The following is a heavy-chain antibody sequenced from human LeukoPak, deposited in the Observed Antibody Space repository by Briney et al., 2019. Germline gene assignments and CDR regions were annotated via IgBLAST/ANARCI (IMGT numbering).Heavy chain of an antibody. CDR2: MNPNSGNT. D-gene: IGHD3-22*01. V-gene: IGHV1-8*01. Sequence: ASVKVSCKASGYTFTSYDINWVRQATGQGLEWMGWMNPNSGNTGYAQKFQGRVTMTRNTSISTAYMELSSLRSEDTAVYYCARGTMIPYYFDYWGQGTLVTVSS. CDR3: ARGTMIPYYFDY. CDR1: GYTFTSYD. J-gene: IGHJ4*02.